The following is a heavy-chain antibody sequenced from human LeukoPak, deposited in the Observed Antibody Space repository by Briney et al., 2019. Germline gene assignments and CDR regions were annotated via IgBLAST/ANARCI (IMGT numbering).Heavy chain of an antibody. CDR3: ARHPITRYYDSSGYSAAGPDY. Sequence: GESLKISCKGSGYSFANYWIGWVRQMPGKGLEWMGIYPGDSDTRYSPSFQGQVTISADKSISTAYLLWSSLKASDTAMYYCARHPITRYYDSSGYSAAGPDYWGQGTLVTVSS. J-gene: IGHJ4*02. CDR2: YPGDSDT. D-gene: IGHD3-22*01. V-gene: IGHV5-51*01. CDR1: GYSFANYW.